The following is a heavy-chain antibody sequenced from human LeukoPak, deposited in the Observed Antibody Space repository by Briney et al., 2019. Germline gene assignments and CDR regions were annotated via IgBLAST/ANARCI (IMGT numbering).Heavy chain of an antibody. D-gene: IGHD3-22*01. V-gene: IGHV1-46*01. J-gene: IGHJ6*02. Sequence: ASVKVSCKASGYTFTSYYMHWVRQAPGQGLEWMGIINPSGGSTSYAQKFQGWVTMTRDTSISTAYMELSRLRSDDTAVYYCARNYYDSSGYYPLYYYGMDVWGQGTTVTVSS. CDR1: GYTFTSYY. CDR3: ARNYYDSSGYYPLYYYGMDV. CDR2: INPSGGST.